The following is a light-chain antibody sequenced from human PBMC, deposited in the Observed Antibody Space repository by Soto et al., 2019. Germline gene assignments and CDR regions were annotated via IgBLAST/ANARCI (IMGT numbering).Light chain of an antibody. V-gene: IGKV3-15*01. J-gene: IGKJ5*01. CDR3: QHYNNWPIT. Sequence: EIVLTHSPTTLSFSPGESATLSLRAMRSVSSYLAWYQQKPGQAPRLLIYGTSTRATGVPARFSGSGSGTDFTLTISSLQAADFAVYHCQHYNNWPITFGQGTRLEIK. CDR2: GTS. CDR1: RSVSSY.